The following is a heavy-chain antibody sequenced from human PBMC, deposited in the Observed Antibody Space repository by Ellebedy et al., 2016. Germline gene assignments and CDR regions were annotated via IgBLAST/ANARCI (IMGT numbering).Heavy chain of an antibody. CDR2: IKEDGSEN. CDR3: TRKRTNWGYPQSPLDI. J-gene: IGHJ3*02. Sequence: GGSLRLSCAASGFTFSDYWMSWVRQAPGKGLEWVADIKEDGSENSYVDSVKGRFTISRDNAKISLYLQMNSLRAEETAVYYCTRKRTNWGYPQSPLDIWGQGTMVTVSS. CDR1: GFTFSDYW. D-gene: IGHD7-27*01. V-gene: IGHV3-7*01.